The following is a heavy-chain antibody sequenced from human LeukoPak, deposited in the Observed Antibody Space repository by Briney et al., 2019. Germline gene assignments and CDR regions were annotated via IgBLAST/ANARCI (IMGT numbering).Heavy chain of an antibody. CDR3: ARAPLYSNYKGVDPRINY. Sequence: ASVKVSCKASGYTFTSYAMHWVRQAPGQRLEWMGWINAGNGNTNYAQKLQGRVTMTTDTSTSTAYMELRSLRSDDTAVYYCARAPLYSNYKGVDPRINYWGQGTLVTVSS. V-gene: IGHV1-3*01. CDR2: INAGNGNT. J-gene: IGHJ4*02. CDR1: GYTFTSYA. D-gene: IGHD4-11*01.